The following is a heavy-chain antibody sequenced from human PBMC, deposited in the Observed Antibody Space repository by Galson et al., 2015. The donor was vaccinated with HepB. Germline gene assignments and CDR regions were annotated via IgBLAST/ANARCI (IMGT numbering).Heavy chain of an antibody. CDR1: GFTFRLSS. V-gene: IGHV3-30*04. CDR2: LLYDGSNK. CDR3: ARVWGVGEADQGPGSRLSYGGEG. J-gene: IGHJ6*01. D-gene: IGHD3-16*01. Sequence: SLRLSCAASGFTFRLSSIPFVRPAPGKGLEWVAVLLYDGSNKYYADSVQGRFPISRDNSKNTLYLQMNSLRPEDTAVYYCARVWGVGEADQGPGSRLSYGGEGGGQGTTVTVAA.